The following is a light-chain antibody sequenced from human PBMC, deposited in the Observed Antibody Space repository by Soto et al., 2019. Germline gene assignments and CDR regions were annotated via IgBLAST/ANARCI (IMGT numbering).Light chain of an antibody. CDR3: QQYYTTLALT. CDR1: QSIFYSSNNKNY. V-gene: IGKV4-1*01. CDR2: WAS. J-gene: IGKJ4*01. Sequence: DIVMTQSPDSLAVSLGERATINCKSSQSIFYSSNNKNYLAWYQQKPGQPPKLLIYWASTRESGVPDRFSGSESGTDFTLTISSLQAEDVAVYYCQQYYTTLALTFGGGTKVEIK.